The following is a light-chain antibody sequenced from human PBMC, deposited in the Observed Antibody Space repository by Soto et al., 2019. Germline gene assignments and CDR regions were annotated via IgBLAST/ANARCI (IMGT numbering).Light chain of an antibody. V-gene: IGKV1-5*03. CDR2: KAS. CDR3: QQYNDNWT. CDR1: QSVSRW. J-gene: IGKJ1*01. Sequence: IPITPSPSTPSASVGDRVTITCPASQSVSRWLAWYQQKPGKAPKLLIYKASTLESGVPSRFSGSGSGTEFTLAISSLQPDDSATYYCQQYNDNWTFGQGTKVDIK.